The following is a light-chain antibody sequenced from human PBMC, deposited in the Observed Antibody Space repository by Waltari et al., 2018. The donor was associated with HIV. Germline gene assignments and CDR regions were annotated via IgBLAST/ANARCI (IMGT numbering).Light chain of an antibody. Sequence: EIVLTQFPGTLSLSPGERATLTCRASQSVSSSYLAWYQQKPGQAPRLLISGASSRATGIPDRFSGSGSGTDFTLTISRLEPEDFAVYYCQHYGRSPFTFGPGTKVDIK. J-gene: IGKJ3*01. CDR1: QSVSSSY. CDR2: GAS. V-gene: IGKV3-20*01. CDR3: QHYGRSPFT.